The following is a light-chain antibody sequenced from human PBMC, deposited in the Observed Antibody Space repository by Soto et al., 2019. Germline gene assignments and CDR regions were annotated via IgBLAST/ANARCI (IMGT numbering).Light chain of an antibody. CDR1: SSDVGGYDY. V-gene: IGLV2-8*01. CDR3: SSYGGNNNLL. CDR2: EVT. Sequence: QSVLTQPPSASGSPGQSVAISCTGTSSDVGGYDYVSWYQQHPGKAPKLMIYEVTKRPSGVPDRFSGSKSGNMASLTVSGLQAEDEADYYCSSYGGNNNLLFGGGTKLTVL. J-gene: IGLJ2*01.